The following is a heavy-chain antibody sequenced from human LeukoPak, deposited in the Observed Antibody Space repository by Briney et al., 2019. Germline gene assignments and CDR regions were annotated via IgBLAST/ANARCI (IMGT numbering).Heavy chain of an antibody. Sequence: HPGGSLRLSCAASGFTFSSYAMTWVRQAPGRGLEWVSVIGPSGGDIIYADSVKGRFTISRDNSANTLYLQMNSLRAEDTAVYCCAKYCGGDCFRNFDSWGQGTLVTVSS. CDR3: AKYCGGDCFRNFDS. D-gene: IGHD2-21*02. CDR2: IGPSGGDI. V-gene: IGHV3-23*01. CDR1: GFTFSSYA. J-gene: IGHJ4*02.